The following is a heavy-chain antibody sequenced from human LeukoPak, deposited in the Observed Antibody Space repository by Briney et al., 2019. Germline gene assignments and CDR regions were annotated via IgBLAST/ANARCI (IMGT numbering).Heavy chain of an antibody. CDR1: GFTFSSYE. J-gene: IGHJ3*02. CDR3: VRARIVGAQRLRDAFDI. Sequence: GGSLRLSCAACGFTFSSYEINWVRQAPGKGLEWVSYISTSGGTIYNADSLRGRFTISRDKARNSLYLQMNSLRAEDTAVYYCVRARIVGAQRLRDAFDIWGLGTLVTVSS. V-gene: IGHV3-48*03. D-gene: IGHD1-26*01. CDR2: ISTSGGTI.